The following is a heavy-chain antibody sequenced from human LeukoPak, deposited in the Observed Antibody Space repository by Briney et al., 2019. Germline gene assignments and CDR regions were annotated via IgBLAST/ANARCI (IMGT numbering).Heavy chain of an antibody. CDR3: ARHARDSWHSDY. J-gene: IGHJ4*02. CDR1: GGSISGHY. D-gene: IGHD6-13*01. CDR2: VSYSGSS. Sequence: SETLSLTCTVSGGSISGHYWSWMRQPPGKAPEWIGYVSYSGSSSYNPSLKGRVTISVDTSMNQFSLKLFSVTAADTAVYYCARHARDSWHSDYWGQGAVVTVSS. V-gene: IGHV4-59*08.